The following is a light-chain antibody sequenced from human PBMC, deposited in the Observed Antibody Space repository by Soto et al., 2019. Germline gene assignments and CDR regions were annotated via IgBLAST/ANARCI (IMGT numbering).Light chain of an antibody. Sequence: DIVMTQSPLSLPVTLGQPASITCRSSQSLVYSDGNTYLNWLQQRPGQSPRRLLYKVYYRDYGVTDRFRGSGLSTDFTLKISMVEAEDVGVYYCMHGSNSPWTFGQGKKVDIE. CDR2: KVY. CDR3: MHGSNSPWT. CDR1: QSLVYSDGNTY. V-gene: IGKV2-30*01. J-gene: IGKJ1*01.